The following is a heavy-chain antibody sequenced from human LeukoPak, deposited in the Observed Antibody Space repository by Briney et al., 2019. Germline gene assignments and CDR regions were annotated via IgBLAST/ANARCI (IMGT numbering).Heavy chain of an antibody. CDR3: AKCLYHYGSGSLADY. CDR2: ISGSGGST. Sequence: GGSLRLPCAASGFTFSSSAMNWVRQAPGKGLEWVSSISGSGGSTYYADSVKGRFTISRDNSKNTLYLQMNSLRAADTAIYYCAKCLYHYGSGSLADYWGQGSLVTVSS. V-gene: IGHV3-23*01. J-gene: IGHJ4*02. CDR1: GFTFSSSA. D-gene: IGHD3-10*01.